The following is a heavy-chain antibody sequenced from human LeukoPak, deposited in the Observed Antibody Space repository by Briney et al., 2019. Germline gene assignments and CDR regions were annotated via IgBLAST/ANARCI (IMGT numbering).Heavy chain of an antibody. Sequence: PGGSLRLSCAASGFTFSSYAMHWVRQAPGKGLEYVSAISSNGGSTYYANSVKGRFTISRDNSKNTLYLQMGSLRAEDMAVYYCARGHGDYVLEGYGMDAWGQGTTVTVSS. D-gene: IGHD4-17*01. J-gene: IGHJ6*02. CDR1: GFTFSSYA. V-gene: IGHV3-64*01. CDR3: ARGHGDYVLEGYGMDA. CDR2: ISSNGGST.